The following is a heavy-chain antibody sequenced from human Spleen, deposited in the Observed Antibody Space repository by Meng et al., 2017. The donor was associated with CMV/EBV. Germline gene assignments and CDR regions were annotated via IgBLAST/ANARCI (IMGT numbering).Heavy chain of an antibody. CDR2: ITTGRGDT. V-gene: IGHV3-23*01. CDR1: GFSFSTYA. Sequence: GESLKISCGASGFSFSTYAMTWVRQAPGKGLEWVSSITTGRGDTYYADSVKGRFTISRDNSENTLYLQMNSLRADDTAVYYCAAPRLFKVVFDYWGQGALVTVSS. J-gene: IGHJ4*02. D-gene: IGHD3-10*01. CDR3: AAPRLFKVVFDY.